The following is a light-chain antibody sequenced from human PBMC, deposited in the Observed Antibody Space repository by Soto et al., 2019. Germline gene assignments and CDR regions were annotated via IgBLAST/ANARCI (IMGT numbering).Light chain of an antibody. CDR2: GAS. CDR3: QQYGSSPYVT. Sequence: EIVLTLSPGTLSLSPGERATLSCRASQSVSSSYLAWYQQKPGQAPRLLIYGASSRATGIPDRFSGSGSGTDFTLTISRLEPEDFAVYYCQQYGSSPYVTFGQGTKVDIK. CDR1: QSVSSSY. V-gene: IGKV3-20*01. J-gene: IGKJ1*01.